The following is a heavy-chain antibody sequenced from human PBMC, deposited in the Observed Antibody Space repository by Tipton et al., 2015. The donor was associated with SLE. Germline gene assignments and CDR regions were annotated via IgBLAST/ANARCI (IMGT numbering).Heavy chain of an antibody. J-gene: IGHJ4*02. D-gene: IGHD3-3*01. CDR1: GGSISSSRYY. Sequence: TLSLTCAVSGGSISSSRYYWGWIRQPPGKGLEWIGSIYYSGSTYYNPSLKSRVTISVDTSKNQFSLKLSSVTAADTAVYYCARDFLEWSFYYFDYWGQGTLVTVSS. CDR3: ARDFLEWSFYYFDY. CDR2: IYYSGST. V-gene: IGHV4-39*02.